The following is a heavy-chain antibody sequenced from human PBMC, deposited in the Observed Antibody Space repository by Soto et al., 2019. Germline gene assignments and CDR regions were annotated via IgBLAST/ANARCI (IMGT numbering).Heavy chain of an antibody. J-gene: IGHJ3*02. CDR1: GFTFDDYA. V-gene: IGHV3-9*01. D-gene: IGHD2-2*01. Sequence: GGSLRLSCAASGFTFDDYAMHWVRQAPGKGLEWVSGISWNSGSIGYADSVKGRFTISRDNAKNSLYLQMNSLRAEDTALYYCAKDRGRYCSSTSCYRPFDIWGQGTMVTVSS. CDR3: AKDRGRYCSSTSCYRPFDI. CDR2: ISWNSGSI.